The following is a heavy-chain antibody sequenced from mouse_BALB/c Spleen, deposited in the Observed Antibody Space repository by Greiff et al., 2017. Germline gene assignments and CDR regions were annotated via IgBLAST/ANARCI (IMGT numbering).Heavy chain of an antibody. CDR2: IYPGDGDT. V-gene: IGHV1-82*01. CDR3: AREGDYFDY. CDR1: GYAFSSSW. Sequence: QVHVKQSGPELVKPGASVKISCKASGYAFSSSWMNWVKQRPGQGLEWIGRIYPGDGDTNYNGKFKGKATLTADKSSSTAYMQLSSLTSVDSAVYFCAREGDYFDYWGQGTTLTVSS. J-gene: IGHJ2*01.